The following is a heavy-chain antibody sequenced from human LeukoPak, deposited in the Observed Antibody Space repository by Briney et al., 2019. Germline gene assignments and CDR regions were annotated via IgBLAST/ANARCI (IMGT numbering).Heavy chain of an antibody. D-gene: IGHD3-10*01. CDR1: GGTFSSYA. V-gene: IGHV1-69*04. J-gene: IGHJ4*02. CDR2: IIPILGIA. Sequence: SVKVSCKASGGTFSSYAISWVRQAPGQGLEWMGRIIPILGIANYAQKFQGRVTITADKSTSTAYMELSSLRSEDTAVYYCARDLYGSGNPADYWGQGTLVTVSS. CDR3: ARDLYGSGNPADY.